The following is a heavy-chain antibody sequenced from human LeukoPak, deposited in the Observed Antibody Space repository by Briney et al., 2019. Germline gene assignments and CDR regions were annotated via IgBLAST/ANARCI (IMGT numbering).Heavy chain of an antibody. D-gene: IGHD3-3*01. CDR1: GFTFSSYS. V-gene: IGHV3-21*01. CDR2: ISSSSSYI. Sequence: GGSLRLSCAASGFTFSSYSMNWVRQAPGKGLEWVSSISSSSSYIYYADSVKGRFTIPRDNAKNSLYLQMNSLRAEDTAVYYCARDGVIIRFDYWGQGTLVTVSS. J-gene: IGHJ4*02. CDR3: ARDGVIIRFDY.